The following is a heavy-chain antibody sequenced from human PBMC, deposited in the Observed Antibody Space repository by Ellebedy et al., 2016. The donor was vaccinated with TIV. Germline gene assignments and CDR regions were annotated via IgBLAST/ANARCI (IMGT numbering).Heavy chain of an antibody. CDR3: ARDPPQRAHPLDI. CDR1: GFTVSSNY. J-gene: IGHJ3*02. CDR2: IYSGGST. V-gene: IGHV3-53*01. Sequence: PGGSLRLSCVASGFTVSSNYMSWVRQAPGKGLEWVSVIYSGGSTYYADSVKGRFTISRDNSKNTLYLQMNSLRAEDTAVYYCARDPPQRAHPLDIWGQGTMVTVSS.